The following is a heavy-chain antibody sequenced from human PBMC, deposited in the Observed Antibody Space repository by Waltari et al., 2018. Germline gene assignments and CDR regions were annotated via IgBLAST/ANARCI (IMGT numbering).Heavy chain of an antibody. V-gene: IGHV1-2*02. CDR3: AREYCGGECRLFDF. J-gene: IGHJ4*02. CDR2: VNPRGGAT. CDR1: RKVITEHF. D-gene: IGHD2-21*01. Sequence: VQSGAEVMKPGASVKVSCKVSRKVITEHFIHWLRQVPGQGLEWMGWVNPRGGATNFAQRYRGRISVTWDTSLSTSYLGLSGLRSDDTAIYYCAREYCGGECRLFDFWGQGTLVTVSS.